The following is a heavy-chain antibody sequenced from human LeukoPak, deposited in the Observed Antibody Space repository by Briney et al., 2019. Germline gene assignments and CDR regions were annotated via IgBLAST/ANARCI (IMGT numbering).Heavy chain of an antibody. V-gene: IGHV4-4*09. Sequence: TSETLSLTCTVSGGSISSYYWSWIRQPPGERLEWIGYIYTSGSTNYNPSLKSRVTISVDTSKNQFSLKLSSVTAADTAVYYCARQVTMVRGVSTFAFDIWGQGTMVTVSS. CDR1: GGSISSYY. J-gene: IGHJ3*02. CDR3: ARQVTMVRGVSTFAFDI. CDR2: IYTSGST. D-gene: IGHD3-10*01.